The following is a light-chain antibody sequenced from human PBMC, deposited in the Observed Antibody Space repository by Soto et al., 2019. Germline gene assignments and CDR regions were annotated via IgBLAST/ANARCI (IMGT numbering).Light chain of an antibody. J-gene: IGLJ7*01. CDR1: SSDVGSHNL. CDR2: EVS. V-gene: IGLV2-23*02. CDR3: CSYGGSRAV. Sequence: QSALTQPASVSGSPGQSITISCTGTSSDVGSHNLVSWYQQHPGHAPKLMIYEVSKRPLGVSARFSASKSGNTASLTISGLQDEDEADYYCCSYGGSRAVFGGGTQLTVL.